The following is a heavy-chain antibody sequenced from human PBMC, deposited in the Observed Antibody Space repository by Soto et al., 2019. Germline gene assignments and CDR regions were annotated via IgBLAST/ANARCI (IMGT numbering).Heavy chain of an antibody. V-gene: IGHV4-34*01. CDR1: GGSFSGYY. J-gene: IGHJ6*02. CDR2: INHSGST. Sequence: PSETLSLTCAVYGGSFSGYYWSWIRQPPGKGLEWIGEINHSGSTNYNPSLKSRVTISVDTSKNQFSLKLSSVTAADTAVYYCARGRGVTTPNYYYGMDVWGQGTTVTVSS. D-gene: IGHD4-4*01. CDR3: ARGRGVTTPNYYYGMDV.